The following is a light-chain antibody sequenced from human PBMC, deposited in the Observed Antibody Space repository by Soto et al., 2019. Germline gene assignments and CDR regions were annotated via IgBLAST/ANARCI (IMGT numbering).Light chain of an antibody. CDR2: AAS. Sequence: DIQMTQAPSSLSASVGDRVTITCRASQSISRHLNWYQQKPGKAPKVLIYAASSLQSGVPSRFSGSGSGTDFTLTISSLQPEDFATYHCQQSYNTPFTFGPGTKVDIK. V-gene: IGKV1-39*01. CDR3: QQSYNTPFT. J-gene: IGKJ3*01. CDR1: QSISRH.